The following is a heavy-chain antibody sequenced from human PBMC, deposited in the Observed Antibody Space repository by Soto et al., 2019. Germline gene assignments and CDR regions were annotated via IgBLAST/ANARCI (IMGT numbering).Heavy chain of an antibody. J-gene: IGHJ4*02. CDR3: AAWAEGATEVH. Sequence: GGSLRLSCETSGFSFSFYGMHWVRQAPGKGLEWVAVIWYDASKQFYAASVEGRFTISRDNSKAILYLQMNSLRAEDTAVYYCAAWAEGATEVHWGQGTLVTVSS. CDR1: GFSFSFYG. D-gene: IGHD2-15*01. V-gene: IGHV3-33*01. CDR2: IWYDASKQ.